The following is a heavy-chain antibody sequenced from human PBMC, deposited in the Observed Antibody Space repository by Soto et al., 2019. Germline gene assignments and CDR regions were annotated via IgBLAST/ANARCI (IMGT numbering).Heavy chain of an antibody. CDR1: GFTFRGYA. V-gene: IGHV3-23*01. CDR3: AKEYGASHSPFDC. Sequence: EEQLLESGGGLAQPGGSLRLSCAASGFTFRGYAMSWVRQAPGKGPEWVSGISGSGDSTYHAKSVKGRFLISRDKSKNTLYLEINCMRAEDTSVYYCAKEYGASHSPFDCWGQGTLVAVSS. CDR2: ISGSGDST. J-gene: IGHJ4*02. D-gene: IGHD2-8*01.